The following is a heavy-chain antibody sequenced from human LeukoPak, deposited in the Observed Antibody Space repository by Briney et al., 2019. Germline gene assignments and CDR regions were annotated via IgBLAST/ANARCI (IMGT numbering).Heavy chain of an antibody. D-gene: IGHD4-17*01. CDR2: ISAYNGNT. Sequence: ASVKVSCKASGYTFTSYGISWVRQAPGQGLEWMGWISAYNGNTNYAQKLQGRVTMTTDTSTSTAYMELRSLRSDDAAVYYCARANQAVDAFDIWGQGTMVTVSS. CDR1: GYTFTSYG. CDR3: ARANQAVDAFDI. J-gene: IGHJ3*02. V-gene: IGHV1-18*01.